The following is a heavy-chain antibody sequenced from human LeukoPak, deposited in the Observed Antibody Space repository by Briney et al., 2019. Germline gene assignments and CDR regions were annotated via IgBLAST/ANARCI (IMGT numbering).Heavy chain of an antibody. J-gene: IGHJ4*02. D-gene: IGHD3-10*01. Sequence: GGSLRLSCAASGFTFSSYEMNWVRQAPGKGLEWVAFIRYDGSNKYYADSVKGRFTISRDNSKNTLYLQMNSLRAEDTAVYYCAKGAGSGSYYKKGVDYWGQGTLVTVSS. V-gene: IGHV3-30*02. CDR3: AKGAGSGSYYKKGVDY. CDR2: IRYDGSNK. CDR1: GFTFSSYE.